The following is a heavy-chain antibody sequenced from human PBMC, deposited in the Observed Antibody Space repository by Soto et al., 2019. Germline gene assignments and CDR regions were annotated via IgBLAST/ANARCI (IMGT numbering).Heavy chain of an antibody. V-gene: IGHV3-48*02. Sequence: GGSLRLSCAASGFTFGAYSMNWVRQAPGKGLEWISYISSNGDTVYYADSVQGRFTISRDRAQSSLHLQMNSLRDEDTAVYYCAKATPPDYWGQGTLVTVSS. J-gene: IGHJ4*02. CDR3: AKATPPDY. CDR1: GFTFGAYS. CDR2: ISSNGDTV.